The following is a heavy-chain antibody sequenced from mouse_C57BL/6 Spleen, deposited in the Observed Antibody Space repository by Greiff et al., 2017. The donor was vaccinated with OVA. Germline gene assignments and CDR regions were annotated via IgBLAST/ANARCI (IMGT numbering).Heavy chain of an antibody. CDR1: GFTFSSYG. D-gene: IGHD4-1*01. CDR2: ISSGGSYT. V-gene: IGHV5-6*01. Sequence: EVKVVESGGDLVKPGGSLKLSCAASGFTFSSYGMSWVRQTPDKRLEWVATISSGGSYTYYPDSVKGRFTISRDNAKNTLYLQMSSLKSEDTAMYYCARHRVLGLDYWGQGTTLTVSS. J-gene: IGHJ2*01. CDR3: ARHRVLGLDY.